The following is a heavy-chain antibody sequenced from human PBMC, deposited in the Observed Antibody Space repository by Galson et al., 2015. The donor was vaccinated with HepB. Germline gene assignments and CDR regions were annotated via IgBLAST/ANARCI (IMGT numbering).Heavy chain of an antibody. Sequence: SLRLSCAASGFTFSNAWMSWVRQAPGKGLEWVGRIKSKTDGGTTDYAAPVKGRFTISRDDSKNTLYLQMNSLKTEDTAVYYCTTDDPIIHRRGYSDAFDIWGQGTMVTVSS. D-gene: IGHD5-18*01. CDR1: GFTFSNAW. V-gene: IGHV3-15*01. CDR2: IKSKTDGGTT. J-gene: IGHJ3*02. CDR3: TTDDPIIHRRGYSDAFDI.